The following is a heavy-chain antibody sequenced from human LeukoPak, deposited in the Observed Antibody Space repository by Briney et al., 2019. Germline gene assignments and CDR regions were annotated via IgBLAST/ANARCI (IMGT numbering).Heavy chain of an antibody. CDR3: ASTAYCSSTSCYNRDLDY. CDR1: GGSISSYY. V-gene: IGHV4-4*07. CDR2: IYTSGST. Sequence: PSDTLSLTCTVSGGSISSYYWSWLRQPAGKGLEWIGRIYTSGSTNYNPSLKSRVTMSVDTSKNQFSLKLSSVTAADTAVYYCASTAYCSSTSCYNRDLDYWGQGTLVTVSS. J-gene: IGHJ4*02. D-gene: IGHD2-2*02.